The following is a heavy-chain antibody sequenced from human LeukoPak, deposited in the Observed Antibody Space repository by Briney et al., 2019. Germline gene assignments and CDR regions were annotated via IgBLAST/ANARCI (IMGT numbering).Heavy chain of an antibody. V-gene: IGHV4-30-2*01. CDR3: ARDPNWDAGAFDI. D-gene: IGHD7-27*01. CDR2: IYHSGST. CDR1: GGSISSGGYY. J-gene: IGHJ3*02. Sequence: SETLSLTCTVSGGSISSGGYYWSWIRQPPGKGLEWIGYIYHSGSTYYNPSLKSRVTISVDRSKNQFSLKLSSVTAADTAVYYCARDPNWDAGAFDIWGQGTMVTVSS.